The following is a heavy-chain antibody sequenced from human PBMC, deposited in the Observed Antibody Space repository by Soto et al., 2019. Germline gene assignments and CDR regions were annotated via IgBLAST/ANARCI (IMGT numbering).Heavy chain of an antibody. V-gene: IGHV3-23*01. J-gene: IGHJ4*02. CDR3: GALIEPVAEGGFDH. Sequence: EVQLLESGGGLVQPGGSLRLSCAASGFTFTSSAMSWVRQTPGKGLEWISVISVGSWRTYYADSVKGRFTISRDDSTNTLYLQMNALRADDTAVYHCGALIEPVAEGGFDHWGQGTLVTVSS. D-gene: IGHD2-2*01. CDR1: GFTFTSSA. CDR2: ISVGSWRT.